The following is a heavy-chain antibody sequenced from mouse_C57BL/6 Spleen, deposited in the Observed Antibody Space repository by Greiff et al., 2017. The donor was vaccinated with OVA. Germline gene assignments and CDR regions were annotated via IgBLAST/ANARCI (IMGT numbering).Heavy chain of an antibody. Sequence: VQLKESGPVLVKPGASVKMSCKASGYTFTDYYMNWVKQSHGKSLEWIGVINPYNGGTSYNQKFKGKATLTVDKSSSTAYMELNSLTSEDSAVYYCAMGDYDGNYYAMDYWGQGTSVTVSS. CDR2: INPYNGGT. D-gene: IGHD2-4*01. CDR3: AMGDYDGNYYAMDY. V-gene: IGHV1-19*01. CDR1: GYTFTDYY. J-gene: IGHJ4*01.